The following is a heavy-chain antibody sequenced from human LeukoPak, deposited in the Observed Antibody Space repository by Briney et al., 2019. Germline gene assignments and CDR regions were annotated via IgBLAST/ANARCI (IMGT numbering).Heavy chain of an antibody. CDR1: GYTFTGYG. D-gene: IGHD2-2*01. CDR3: ARSGVVVPAVIHEVWFDP. V-gene: IGHV1-18*01. J-gene: IGHJ5*02. CDR2: ISAYNGNT. Sequence: GASVTVSCKASGYTFTGYGFSWVRQAPAQGLEWVGWISAYNGNTNNAQKLQGRVSMTTDTSTSTAYMELRSLRSDDTAVYYCARSGVVVPAVIHEVWFDPWGQGTLVTVSS.